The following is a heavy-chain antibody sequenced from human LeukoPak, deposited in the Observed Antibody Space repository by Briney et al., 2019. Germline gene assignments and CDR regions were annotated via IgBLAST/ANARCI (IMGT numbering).Heavy chain of an antibody. Sequence: GGSLRLSCVGSGFTFSSYNMNWVRQAPGKGLEWVSSITGSSGYIYYADSVKGRFTISRDNSKNTLYLQMNRLRSEDTAVYYCAKATGGRQWLGGEYYYYYYGMDVWGQGTTVTVSS. CDR3: AKATGGRQWLGGEYYYYYYGMDV. CDR2: ITGSSGYI. V-gene: IGHV3-21*01. J-gene: IGHJ6*02. CDR1: GFTFSSYN. D-gene: IGHD6-19*01.